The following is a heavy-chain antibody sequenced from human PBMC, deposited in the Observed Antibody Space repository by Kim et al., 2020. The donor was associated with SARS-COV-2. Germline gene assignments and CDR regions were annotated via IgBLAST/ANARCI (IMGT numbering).Heavy chain of an antibody. V-gene: IGHV3-21*01. CDR1: GFTFSSYS. CDR2: ISSSSSYI. D-gene: IGHD3-9*01. CDR3: ARDEWGHSITIFGMVKANWFDP. Sequence: GGSLRLSCAASGFTFSSYSMNWVRQAPGKGLEWVSSISSSSSYIYYADSVKGRFTISRDNAKNSLYLQMNSLRAEDTAVYYCARDEWGHSITIFGMVKANWFDPWGQGTLVTVSS. J-gene: IGHJ5*02.